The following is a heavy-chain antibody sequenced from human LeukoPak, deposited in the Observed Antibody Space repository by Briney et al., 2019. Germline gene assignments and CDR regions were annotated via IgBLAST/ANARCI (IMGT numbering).Heavy chain of an antibody. J-gene: IGHJ6*03. Sequence: GGSLRLSCAASGFTFDDYGMSWVRQAPGKGLEWVSGINWNGGSTGYADSVKGRLTISRDNAKNSLYLQMNSLRAEDTALYYCARGAYGAASDYYYYMDVWGKGTTVTVSS. CDR1: GFTFDDYG. D-gene: IGHD4-17*01. V-gene: IGHV3-20*04. CDR2: INWNGGST. CDR3: ARGAYGAASDYYYYMDV.